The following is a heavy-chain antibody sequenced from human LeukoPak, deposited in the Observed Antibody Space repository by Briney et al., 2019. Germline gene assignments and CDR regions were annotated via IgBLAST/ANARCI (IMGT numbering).Heavy chain of an antibody. Sequence: SSETLSLTCTVSGGSISSYYWSWIRQPPGKGLEWIGYIYYSGSTNYNPSLKSRVTISVDTSKNQFSLKLSSVTAADTAVYYCARVRDHGYLFDYWGQGTLVTVSS. D-gene: IGHD4-17*01. CDR3: ARVRDHGYLFDY. J-gene: IGHJ4*02. CDR2: IYYSGST. CDR1: GGSISSYY. V-gene: IGHV4-59*08.